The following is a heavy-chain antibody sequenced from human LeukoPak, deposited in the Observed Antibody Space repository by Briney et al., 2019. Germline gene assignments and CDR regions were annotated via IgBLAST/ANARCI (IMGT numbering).Heavy chain of an antibody. Sequence: ASVKVTCKASVYTFTSYYMRWVRQAPVQGLEWMGIINPSGGSTSYAQKFQGRVTMTRDMSTSTVYMELSSLRSEDTAVYYCARAHDAFDIWGQGTMVTVSS. V-gene: IGHV1-46*01. CDR2: INPSGGST. CDR3: ARAHDAFDI. J-gene: IGHJ3*02. CDR1: VYTFTSYY.